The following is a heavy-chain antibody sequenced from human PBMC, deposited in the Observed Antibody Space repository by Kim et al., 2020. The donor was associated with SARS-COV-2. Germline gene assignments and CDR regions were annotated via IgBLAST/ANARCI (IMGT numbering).Heavy chain of an antibody. D-gene: IGHD3-10*01. CDR1: GFTFSSYA. J-gene: IGHJ6*02. CDR2: IWYDGSNK. CDR3: AKDGAMVRGVSPPYGMDV. V-gene: IGHV3-33*06. Sequence: GGSLRLSCAASGFTFSSYAMHWVRQAPGKGLEWVAVIWYDGSNKYYADSVKGRFTISRDNSKNTLYLQMNSLRAEDTAVYYCAKDGAMVRGVSPPYGMDVWGQGTTVTVSS.